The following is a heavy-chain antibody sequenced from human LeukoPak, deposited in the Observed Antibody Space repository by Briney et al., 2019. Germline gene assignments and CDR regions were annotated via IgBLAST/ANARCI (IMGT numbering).Heavy chain of an antibody. V-gene: IGHV1-46*01. CDR3: ARAGGSYYFDY. Sequence: ASVKVSCKASGYTFTSYYMHWVRQAPGQGLEWMGIINPSGGSTSYAQKFQGRVTRTRDTSTSTVYMELSSLRSEDTAVYYCARAGGSYYFDYWGQGTLVTVSS. CDR2: INPSGGST. D-gene: IGHD1-26*01. J-gene: IGHJ4*02. CDR1: GYTFTSYY.